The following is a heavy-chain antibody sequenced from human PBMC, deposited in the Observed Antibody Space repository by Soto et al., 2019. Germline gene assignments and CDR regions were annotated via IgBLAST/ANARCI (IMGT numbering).Heavy chain of an antibody. V-gene: IGHV3-7*01. CDR3: ARGICCSGGTCYSPLDS. CDR2: IKQDGSEK. J-gene: IGHJ4*02. CDR1: GFTFSSYW. D-gene: IGHD2-15*01. Sequence: EVQLVESGGGLVQPGGSLRLSCAASGFTFSSYWMSWVRQAPGKGLEWVANIKQDGSEKYYADSVKGRFPISRDIAQNSLYLQMHSLRVADTAVYYCARGICCSGGTCYSPLDSWGQGTLVTVAS.